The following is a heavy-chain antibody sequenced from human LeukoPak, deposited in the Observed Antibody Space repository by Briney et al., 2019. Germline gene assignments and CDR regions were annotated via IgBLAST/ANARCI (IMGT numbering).Heavy chain of an antibody. D-gene: IGHD3-16*02. Sequence: ASVKVSCTASGYTFTGYYMHWVRQAPGQGLEWMGGIIPIFGTANYAQKFQGRVTITADESTSTAYMELSSLRSEDTAVYYCARRGVWGSYRFNYFDYWGQGTLVTVSS. CDR3: ARRGVWGSYRFNYFDY. J-gene: IGHJ4*02. V-gene: IGHV1-69*13. CDR2: IIPIFGTA. CDR1: GYTFTGYY.